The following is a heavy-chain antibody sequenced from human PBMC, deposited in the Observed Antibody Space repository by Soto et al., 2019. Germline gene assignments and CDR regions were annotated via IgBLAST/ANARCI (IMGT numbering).Heavy chain of an antibody. J-gene: IGHJ4*02. V-gene: IGHV3-9*01. CDR3: AKDIAGIAVAGLDY. CDR2: ISWSSGSI. Sequence: EVQLVESGGGLVQPGRSLRLSCAASGFTFDDYAMHWVRQAPGKGLEWVSGISWSSGSIGYADSVKGRFTISRDNAKNALYLQMNSLRAEDTALDYCAKDIAGIAVAGLDYWGQGTLVTVSS. D-gene: IGHD6-19*01. CDR1: GFTFDDYA.